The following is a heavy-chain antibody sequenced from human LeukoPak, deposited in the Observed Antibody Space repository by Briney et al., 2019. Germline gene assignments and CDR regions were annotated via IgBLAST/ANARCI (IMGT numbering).Heavy chain of an antibody. Sequence: ASVKVSCKASGYTFTSYDINWVRQATGQGLEWMGWMNPNSGNTGYAQKFQGRVTMTRNTSISTAYMELSSLRSEDTAVYYCARGRGFSGSYDNWGQGTLVTVSS. V-gene: IGHV1-8*01. J-gene: IGHJ4*02. CDR1: GYTFTSYD. CDR2: MNPNSGNT. CDR3: ARGRGFSGSYDN. D-gene: IGHD1-26*01.